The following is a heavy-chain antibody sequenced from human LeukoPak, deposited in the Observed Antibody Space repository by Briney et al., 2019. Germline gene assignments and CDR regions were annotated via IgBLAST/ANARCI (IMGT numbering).Heavy chain of an antibody. CDR2: IIPIFGTA. Sequence: ASVKVSCKASGGTFSSYAISWVRQAPGQGLEWMGGIIPIFGTANYAQKFQGRVTITADESTSTAYMELSSLRSEDTAVYYCARFRTVVTPMDVWGQGTTVTVSS. J-gene: IGHJ6*02. V-gene: IGHV1-69*13. CDR3: ARFRTVVTPMDV. D-gene: IGHD4-23*01. CDR1: GGTFSSYA.